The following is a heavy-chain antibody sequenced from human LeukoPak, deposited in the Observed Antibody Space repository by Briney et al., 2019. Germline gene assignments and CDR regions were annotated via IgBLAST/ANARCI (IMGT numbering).Heavy chain of an antibody. J-gene: IGHJ4*02. CDR2: INHSGST. V-gene: IGHV4-34*01. CDR3: ARGRTKLLSDY. CDR1: GGSFSGYY. Sequence: ETLSLTCAVYGGSFSGYYWSWIRQPPGKGLEWIGEINHSGSTNYNPSLKSRVTTSVDTSKNQFSLKLSSVTAADTAVYYCARGRTKLLSDYWGQGTLVTVSS. D-gene: IGHD2-2*01.